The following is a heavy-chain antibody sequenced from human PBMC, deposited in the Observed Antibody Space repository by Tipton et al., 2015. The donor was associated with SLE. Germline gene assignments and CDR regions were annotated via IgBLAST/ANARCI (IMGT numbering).Heavy chain of an antibody. J-gene: IGHJ4*02. Sequence: TLSLTCSVYGDSLSGQYWSWIRRPPGKGLEWIGETTHSGKTNYNPSLKSRVTISADTSKNQFSLKLTSVTVADTAVYFCARVGDYYNSGSRVFDHWGQGILVTVSS. CDR2: TTHSGKT. D-gene: IGHD3-10*01. CDR3: ARVGDYYNSGSRVFDH. CDR1: GDSLSGQY. V-gene: IGHV4-34*01.